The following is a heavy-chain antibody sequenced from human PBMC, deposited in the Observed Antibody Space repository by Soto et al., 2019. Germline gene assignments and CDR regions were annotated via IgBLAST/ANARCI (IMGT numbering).Heavy chain of an antibody. V-gene: IGHV1-18*04. CDR1: GYTFTSYG. J-gene: IGHJ4*02. Sequence: ASVKVSCKASGYTFTSYGISWVRQAPGQGLEWMGWISAYNGNTNYAQKLQGRVTMTTDTSTSTAYMELRSLRSDDTAVYYCARDPLVRDNSHFDYWGQGTLVTVSS. CDR3: ARDPLVRDNSHFDY. D-gene: IGHD3-10*01. CDR2: ISAYNGNT.